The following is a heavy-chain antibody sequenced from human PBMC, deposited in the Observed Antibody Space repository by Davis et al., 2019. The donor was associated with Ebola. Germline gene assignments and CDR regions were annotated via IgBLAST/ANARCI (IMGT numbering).Heavy chain of an antibody. CDR1: GYTFTNYY. D-gene: IGHD3-10*01. CDR3: ARDVHMVRGVIIRWFDP. J-gene: IGHJ5*02. Sequence: ASVKVSCKASGYTFTNYYMHWVRQAPGQGLEWMGWINTNTGNPTYAQGFTGRFVFSLDTSVSTAYLQISSLKAEDTAVYYCARDVHMVRGVIIRWFDPWGQGTLVTVSS. CDR2: INTNTGNP. V-gene: IGHV7-4-1*02.